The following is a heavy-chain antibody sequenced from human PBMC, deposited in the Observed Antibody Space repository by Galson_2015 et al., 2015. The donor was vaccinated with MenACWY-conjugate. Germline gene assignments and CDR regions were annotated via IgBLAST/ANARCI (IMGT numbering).Heavy chain of an antibody. V-gene: IGHV3-21*01. Sequence: SLRLSCAASGFIFSSHTMNWVRQAPGKGLEWVSSISISSSYIYYADSVKGRFTISRDNAKNSLYLQMNSLTAEDTAVYHCARDYARLEWLSAYYFDYWGQGTPVTVSS. J-gene: IGHJ4*02. CDR1: GFIFSSHT. CDR3: ARDYARLEWLSAYYFDY. D-gene: IGHD3-3*01. CDR2: ISISSSYI.